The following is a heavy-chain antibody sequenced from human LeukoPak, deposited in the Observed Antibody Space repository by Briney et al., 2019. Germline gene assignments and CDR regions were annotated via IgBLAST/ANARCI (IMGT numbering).Heavy chain of an antibody. CDR1: GFIFSSYG. CDR3: ARDRAFDSSGYSN. Sequence: GGSLRLSCADTGFIFSSYGMNWVRQAPGKGLEWVSYISSGSSTVYYADSVKGRFTISRDNAKNSLYLQMNSLRAEDTAVYYCARDRAFDSSGYSNWGQGTLVTVSS. J-gene: IGHJ4*02. CDR2: ISSGSSTV. D-gene: IGHD3-22*01. V-gene: IGHV3-48*01.